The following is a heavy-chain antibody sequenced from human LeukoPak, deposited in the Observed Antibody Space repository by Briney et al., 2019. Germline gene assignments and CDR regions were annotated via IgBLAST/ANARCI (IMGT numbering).Heavy chain of an antibody. V-gene: IGHV1-2*02. Sequence: GGSLRLSCAASGFTFGSYAMHWVRQAPGQGLEWMGWINPNSGGTKYAQKFQGRVTMTRDTSITTAFMELSSLRSDDTAVYYCANESPSYSDSTTYRALDSWGQGTLVTVSS. J-gene: IGHJ4*02. CDR3: ANESPSYSDSTTYRALDS. D-gene: IGHD2/OR15-2a*01. CDR1: GFTFGSYA. CDR2: INPNSGGT.